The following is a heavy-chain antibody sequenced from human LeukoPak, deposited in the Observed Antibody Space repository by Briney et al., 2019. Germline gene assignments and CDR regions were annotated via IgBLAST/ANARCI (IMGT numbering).Heavy chain of an antibody. CDR1: GFTFSSYS. CDR2: IGSSSSYI. D-gene: IGHD3-22*01. Sequence: GGSLRLSCAASGFTFSSYSMNWVRQAPGKGLEWVSSIGSSSSYIYYADSVKGRFTISRDNAKNSLYLQMNSLRAEDTAVYYCARGPLVVLIDYWGQGTLVTVSS. V-gene: IGHV3-21*01. CDR3: ARGPLVVLIDY. J-gene: IGHJ4*02.